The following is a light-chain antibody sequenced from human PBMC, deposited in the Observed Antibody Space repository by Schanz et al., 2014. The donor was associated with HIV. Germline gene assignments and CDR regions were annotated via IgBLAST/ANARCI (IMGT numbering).Light chain of an antibody. CDR2: GAY. V-gene: IGKV1-5*01. J-gene: IGKJ2*01. CDR3: LHYNDFTST. CDR1: QSIGDS. Sequence: DIQMTQSPSSLSASVGDRVTITCRASQSIGDSLAWFQQKPGRAPQLLIYGAYTLARGVPTTFSGSGSGTEFTLTISSLQPDDFATYFCLHYNDFTSTFGQGTKLEIK.